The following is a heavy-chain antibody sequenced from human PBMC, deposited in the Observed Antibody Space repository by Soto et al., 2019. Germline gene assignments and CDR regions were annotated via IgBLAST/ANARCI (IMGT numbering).Heavy chain of an antibody. CDR2: ISYDGSNK. CDR3: ARDLMAPMTVVVITLPDY. CDR1: GFTFSSYA. Sequence: PGGSLRLSCAASGFTFSSYAMHWVRQAPGKGLEWVAVISYDGSNKYYADSVKGRFTISRDNSKNTLYLQMNSLRAEDTAVYYCARDLMAPMTVVVITLPDYWGQGTLVTVSS. V-gene: IGHV3-30-3*01. D-gene: IGHD3-22*01. J-gene: IGHJ4*02.